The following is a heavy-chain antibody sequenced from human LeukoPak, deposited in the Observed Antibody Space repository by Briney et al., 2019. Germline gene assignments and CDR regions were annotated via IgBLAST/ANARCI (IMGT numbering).Heavy chain of an antibody. J-gene: IGHJ4*02. D-gene: IGHD6-19*01. Sequence: PGGSLRLSCAASGFSFNSYTMNWVRQAPGKGLEWVSTIGGSGDKTFYADSVKGRFTISRDNSKNMVHLQMNSLTGEDTALYYCVRRGEESSGGGDHDFWGQGALVTVS. CDR1: GFSFNSYT. CDR2: IGGSGDKT. CDR3: VRRGEESSGGGDHDF. V-gene: IGHV3-23*01.